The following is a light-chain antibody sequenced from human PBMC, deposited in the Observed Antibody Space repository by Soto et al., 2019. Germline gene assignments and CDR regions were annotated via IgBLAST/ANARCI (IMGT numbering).Light chain of an antibody. Sequence: QSVLTQPASVSGSPGQSITISCTGTSSDVGGYNYVSWYQQHPAKAPKVMIYDVSNRPSGVSNRFSGSKSGNTASLTISGLQAEDEADYYCYSYTSSSTYVFGTETKLTVL. J-gene: IGLJ1*01. CDR3: YSYTSSSTYV. CDR2: DVS. V-gene: IGLV2-14*03. CDR1: SSDVGGYNY.